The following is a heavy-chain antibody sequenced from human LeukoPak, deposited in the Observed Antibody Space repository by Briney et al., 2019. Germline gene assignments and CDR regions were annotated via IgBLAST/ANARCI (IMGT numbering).Heavy chain of an antibody. CDR3: ARGRPSSSWYDQVRSPIFDY. V-gene: IGHV4-30-4*01. CDR1: GGSISSGDYY. D-gene: IGHD6-13*01. J-gene: IGHJ4*02. Sequence: SQTLSLTCTVSGGSISSGDYYWSWIRQPPGKGLEWIGYIYYSGSTNYNPSLKSRVTISVDTSKNQFSLKLSSVTAADTAVYYCARGRPSSSWYDQVRSPIFDYWGQGTLVTVSS. CDR2: IYYSGST.